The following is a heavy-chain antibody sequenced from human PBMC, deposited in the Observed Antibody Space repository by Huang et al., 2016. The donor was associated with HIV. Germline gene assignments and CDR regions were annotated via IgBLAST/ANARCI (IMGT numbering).Heavy chain of an antibody. CDR1: GFSFSHYG. CDR2: ISCDGGNK. V-gene: IGHV3-30*02. CDR3: ATDLGGYSFDY. D-gene: IGHD2-21*02. J-gene: IGHJ4*02. Sequence: QEQLVESGGGVVQPGGSLRLSCAPSGFSFSHYGMHWVRQAPGRGLGWVAFISCDGGNKQYADSAKGRFTNSRDNSKKMLFLEMNSLRGDDTAFYYCATDLGGYSFDYWGQGALVSVSS.